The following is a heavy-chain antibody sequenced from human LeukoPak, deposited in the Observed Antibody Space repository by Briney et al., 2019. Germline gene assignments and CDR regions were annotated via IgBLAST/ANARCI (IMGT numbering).Heavy chain of an antibody. CDR3: AGGGKNIVIGAFDI. CDR2: IYHSGST. Sequence: PSETLSLTCAVSGYSISSGYYWGWIRQPPGKGLEWIGSIYHSGSTYYNPSLKSRVTISVDTSKNQFSLKLSSVPAADTAVYYCAGGGKNIVIGAFDIWGQGTMVTVSS. V-gene: IGHV4-38-2*01. D-gene: IGHD2/OR15-2a*01. CDR1: GYSISSGYY. J-gene: IGHJ3*02.